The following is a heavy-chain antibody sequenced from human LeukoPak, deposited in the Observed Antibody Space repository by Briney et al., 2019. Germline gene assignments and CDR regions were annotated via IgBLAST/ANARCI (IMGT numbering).Heavy chain of an antibody. CDR3: ARVSGGIAAG. CDR2: IYTSGST. J-gene: IGHJ4*01. Sequence: SETLSLTCTVSGGSISSGSYYWSWIRQPAGKGLEWIGRIYTSGSTNYNPSLKSRVTISVDTSKNQFSLKLSSVTAADTAVYYCARVSGGIAAGWGHGTLVTVSS. D-gene: IGHD6-13*01. CDR1: GGSISSGSYY. V-gene: IGHV4-61*02.